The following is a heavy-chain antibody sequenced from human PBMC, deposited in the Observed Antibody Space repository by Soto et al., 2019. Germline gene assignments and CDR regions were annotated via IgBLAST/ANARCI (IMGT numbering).Heavy chain of an antibody. Sequence: ASVKVYCKATGYTFSAYTMNWVRQAPGQSLEWMGWINAGSGNTKYSQNFQGRVSITRDTSASTVYMELTGLTSEDTAVYYCARDTETLGPRANDALDIWAQGTMVTVSS. CDR3: ARDTETLGPRANDALDI. D-gene: IGHD3-3*02. CDR2: INAGSGNT. J-gene: IGHJ3*02. V-gene: IGHV1-3*01. CDR1: GYTFSAYT.